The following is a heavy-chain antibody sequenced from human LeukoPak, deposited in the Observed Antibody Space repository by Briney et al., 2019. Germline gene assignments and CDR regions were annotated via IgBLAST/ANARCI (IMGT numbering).Heavy chain of an antibody. V-gene: IGHV4-59*01. CDR1: GGSISSYY. J-gene: IGHJ4*02. CDR3: ARVSSRFLEWLSLDY. CDR2: IYYSGST. D-gene: IGHD3-3*01. Sequence: SETLSLTCTVSGGSISSYYWSWIRQPPGKGLEWIGYIYYSGSTNYNPSLKSRVTISVDTSKNQFSLKLSSVTAADTAVYYCARVSSRFLEWLSLDYWGQGTLVTVSS.